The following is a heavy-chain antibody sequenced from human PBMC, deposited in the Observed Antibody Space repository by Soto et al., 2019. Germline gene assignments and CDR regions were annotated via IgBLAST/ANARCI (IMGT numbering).Heavy chain of an antibody. CDR3: AKDWHSSGWYYFDY. J-gene: IGHJ4*02. CDR2: ISGSGGST. CDR1: GFTFSSYA. V-gene: IGHV3-23*01. D-gene: IGHD6-19*01. Sequence: GGSLRLSCAASGFTFSSYAMSWVRQATGKGLEWVSAISGSGGSTYYADSVKGRFTISRDNSKNTLYLQMNSLRAEDTAVYYCAKDWHSSGWYYFDYWGQGTLVTVSS.